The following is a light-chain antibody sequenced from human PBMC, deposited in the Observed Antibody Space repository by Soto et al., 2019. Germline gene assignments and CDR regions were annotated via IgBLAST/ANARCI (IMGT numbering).Light chain of an antibody. Sequence: EIVMTQSPGTLSVSPGEKATLSCRASQSLGGNLAWYQQKPGQAPRLLIHGAFTRATGIPARFTGSGSGTEFTLTISSLQSEDFAVYYCQQYNDWPRTFGQGTKVEIK. J-gene: IGKJ1*01. CDR3: QQYNDWPRT. CDR1: QSLGGN. CDR2: GAF. V-gene: IGKV3-15*01.